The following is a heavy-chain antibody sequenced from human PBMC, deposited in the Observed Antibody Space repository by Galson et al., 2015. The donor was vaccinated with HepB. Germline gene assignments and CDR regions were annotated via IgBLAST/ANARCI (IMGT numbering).Heavy chain of an antibody. J-gene: IGHJ4*02. CDR2: ISYDGSKK. CDR3: ARDLAPGGYSDTNGSSLAF. V-gene: IGHV3-30*04. D-gene: IGHD3-22*01. CDR1: GFTFSSYA. Sequence: SLRLSCAASGFTFSSYAMHWVRQAPGKGLEWVALISYDGSKKYYADSVKDRFTTSRDNSKNTLYVQMNSLRAEDTAVYYCARDLAPGGYSDTNGSSLAFWGQGTLVTVSS.